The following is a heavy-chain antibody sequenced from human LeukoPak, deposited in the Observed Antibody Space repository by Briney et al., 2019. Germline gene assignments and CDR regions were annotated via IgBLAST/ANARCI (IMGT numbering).Heavy chain of an antibody. CDR3: ARDQASSSSSPY. D-gene: IGHD2-2*01. CDR2: IYTGGST. J-gene: IGHJ4*02. CDR1: GMTVSSNY. V-gene: IGHV3-66*01. Sequence: GGSLRLSRAASGMTVSSNYIMWVRQPPGKGLEWVSSIYTGGSTYYAGAVKGRFTISRDNSKNTVNLQMNSLRAEDTAVYYCARDQASSSSSPYWGQGTLVTVSS.